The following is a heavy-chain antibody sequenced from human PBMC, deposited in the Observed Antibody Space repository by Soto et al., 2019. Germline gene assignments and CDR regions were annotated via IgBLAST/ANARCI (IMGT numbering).Heavy chain of an antibody. CDR2: IRNQVNSHST. CDR1: GFTFSDHY. D-gene: IGHD2-21*01. CDR3: AKVSVSDYSFDY. J-gene: IGHJ4*02. Sequence: EGQLVESGGGVVQPGGSLRLSCAASGFTFSDHYMDWVRQAPGKGLEWVGRIRNQVNSHSTEYAASVKGRFTISRDDSKNSLDLQMNSLKTEDTAVYYCAKVSVSDYSFDYWGQGILVTVSS. V-gene: IGHV3-72*01.